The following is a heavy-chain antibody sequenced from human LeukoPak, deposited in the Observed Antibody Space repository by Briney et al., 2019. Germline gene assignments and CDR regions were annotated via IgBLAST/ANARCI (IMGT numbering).Heavy chain of an antibody. CDR1: GYSFTSYW. Sequence: GESLKISCQGSGYSFTSYWIGWVRPMPGKGLEWMGIIYPGDSDTRYSPSFQGQVTISADKSISTAYLQWSSLKASDTAMDYCARQAGQYQLLSGIDYWGQGTLVTVSS. D-gene: IGHD2-2*01. J-gene: IGHJ4*02. CDR3: ARQAGQYQLLSGIDY. CDR2: IYPGDSDT. V-gene: IGHV5-51*01.